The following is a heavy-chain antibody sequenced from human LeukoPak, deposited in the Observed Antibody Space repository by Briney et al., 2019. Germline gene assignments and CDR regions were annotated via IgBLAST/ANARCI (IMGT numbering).Heavy chain of an antibody. CDR3: ARLRSPVTILYYFDY. CDR1: GGSISSSSYC. Sequence: PSETLSLTCTVSGGSISSSSYCWGWIRPPPGKGLEWIGSFYCSGSTYYNPSLKSRVTISVDTSKNQFSLKLSSVTAADTAVYYCARLRSPVTILYYFDYWGQGTLVTVSS. CDR2: FYCSGST. D-gene: IGHD4-17*01. J-gene: IGHJ4*02. V-gene: IGHV4-39*01.